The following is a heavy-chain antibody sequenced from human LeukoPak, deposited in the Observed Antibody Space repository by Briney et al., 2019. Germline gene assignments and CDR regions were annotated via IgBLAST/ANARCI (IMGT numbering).Heavy chain of an antibody. CDR2: IYSGGST. CDR3: AKGIAVADSYYFDY. Sequence: GGSLRLSCAASGFTVSSNYMSWLRQAPGKGLEWVSVIYSGGSTYYADSVKGRFTISRDNSKNTLYLQMNSLRAEDTAVYYCAKGIAVADSYYFDYWGQGTLVTVSS. CDR1: GFTVSSNY. V-gene: IGHV3-53*01. J-gene: IGHJ4*02. D-gene: IGHD6-19*01.